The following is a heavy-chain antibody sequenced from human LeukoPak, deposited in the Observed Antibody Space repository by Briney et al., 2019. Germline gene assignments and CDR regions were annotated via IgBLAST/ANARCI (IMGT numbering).Heavy chain of an antibody. CDR1: GGTFSSYA. D-gene: IGHD2-2*02. J-gene: IGHJ6*03. CDR2: IIPIFGTA. V-gene: IGHV1-69*05. CDR3: ASAGVPAAIFYYYYMDV. Sequence: ASVKVSCKASGGTFSSYAISWVRQAPGQGLEWMGGIIPIFGTANYAQKFQGRVTITTDESTSTAYMELSSLRSEDTAVYYCASAGVPAAIFYYYYMDVWGKGTTVTVSS.